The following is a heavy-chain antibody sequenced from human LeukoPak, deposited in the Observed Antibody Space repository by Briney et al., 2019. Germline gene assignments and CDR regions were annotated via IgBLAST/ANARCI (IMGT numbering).Heavy chain of an antibody. CDR1: GGSISSSSYY. CDR3: ARQGLVLGYSSSWPDY. Sequence: PSETLSLTCTVSGGSISSSSYYWGWIRQPPGKGLEWIGGIYYSGSTYYNPSLKSRVTISVDTSKNQFSLKLSSVTAADTAVYYCARQGLVLGYSSSWPDYWGQGTLVTVSS. CDR2: IYYSGST. J-gene: IGHJ4*02. V-gene: IGHV4-39*01. D-gene: IGHD6-13*01.